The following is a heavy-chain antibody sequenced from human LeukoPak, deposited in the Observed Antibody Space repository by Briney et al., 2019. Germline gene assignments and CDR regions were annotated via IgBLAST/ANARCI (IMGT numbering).Heavy chain of an antibody. V-gene: IGHV1-18*01. Sequence: SSVNVSCMASGYTFTRYVIRGVRQAPGQGRDGMGWISAYNSNTNYAQKLQGRVTMTTDTSTSTAYMELRSLRSDDTAVYYCARDPYGSGRGDYWGQGTLVTVSS. CDR3: ARDPYGSGRGDY. CDR1: GYTFTRYV. CDR2: ISAYNSNT. J-gene: IGHJ4*02. D-gene: IGHD3-10*01.